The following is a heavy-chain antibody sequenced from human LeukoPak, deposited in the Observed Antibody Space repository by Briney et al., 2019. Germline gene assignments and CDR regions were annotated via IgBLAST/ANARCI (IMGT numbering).Heavy chain of an antibody. D-gene: IGHD3-3*01. CDR3: ARLNVLRFSNYYMDV. V-gene: IGHV4-39*01. Sequence: PSETLSLTCTVSGGSISSSSYYWGWIRQPRGKRLEWIGSIYYSGSTYYNPSLKSRVTISVDTSKNQFSLKLSSVAAADTAVYYCARLNVLRFSNYYMDVWGKGTTVTVSS. CDR2: IYYSGST. J-gene: IGHJ6*03. CDR1: GGSISSSSYY.